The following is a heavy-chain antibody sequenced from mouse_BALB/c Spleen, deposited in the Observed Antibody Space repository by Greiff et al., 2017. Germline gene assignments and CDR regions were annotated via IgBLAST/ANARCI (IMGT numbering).Heavy chain of an antibody. Sequence: VQLQQSGSVLVRPGASVKLSCKASGYTFTSSWMHWAKQRPGQGLEWIGEIHPNSGNTNYNEKFKGKATLTVDTSSSTAYVDLSSLTSEDSAVYYCARDGSVYAMDYWGQGTSVTVSS. CDR2: IHPNSGNT. D-gene: IGHD1-1*01. CDR3: ARDGSVYAMDY. CDR1: GYTFTSSW. J-gene: IGHJ4*01. V-gene: IGHV1S130*01.